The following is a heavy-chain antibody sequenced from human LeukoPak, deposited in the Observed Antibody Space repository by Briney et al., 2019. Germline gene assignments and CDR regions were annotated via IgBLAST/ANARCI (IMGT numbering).Heavy chain of an antibody. V-gene: IGHV3-30*03. Sequence: PGRSLRLSCAASGFTFSSYGMHWVRQAPGKGLEWVAVISYGGSNKYYADSVKGRFTISRDNSKNTLYLQMNSLRAEDTAVYYCARGYFDYWGQGTLVTVSS. J-gene: IGHJ4*02. CDR1: GFTFSSYG. CDR3: ARGYFDY. CDR2: ISYGGSNK.